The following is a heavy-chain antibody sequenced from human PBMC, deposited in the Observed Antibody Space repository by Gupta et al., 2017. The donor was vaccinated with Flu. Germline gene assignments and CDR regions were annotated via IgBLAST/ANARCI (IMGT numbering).Heavy chain of an antibody. D-gene: IGHD3-10*01. CDR3: ARGNSYYETHYFDF. J-gene: IGHJ4*02. CDR1: GYTFSRYY. Sequence: QVQLVQSGAEVKKPGASVKVSCKASGYTFSRYYMFWVRQAPGQGLEWMGLINPSGGSTRYAQRFQGRVTLSADTSTSTMYMELSSLRSEDTAIYYCARGNSYYETHYFDFWGQGTLVTVSS. CDR2: INPSGGST. V-gene: IGHV1-46*01.